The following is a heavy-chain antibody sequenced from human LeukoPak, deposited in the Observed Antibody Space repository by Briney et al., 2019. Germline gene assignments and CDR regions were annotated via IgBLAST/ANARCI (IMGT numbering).Heavy chain of an antibody. Sequence: GGSLRLSCAASEFSFNKYAMSWVRQAPGKGLEWVSAISGSGGSTYYADSVKGRVTISRDNFKNTLYLQMNSLRVEDSAVYYCAREGLLERRLFYYWGQGTLVTVSS. CDR1: EFSFNKYA. CDR3: AREGLLERRLFYY. J-gene: IGHJ4*02. D-gene: IGHD1-1*01. CDR2: ISGSGGST. V-gene: IGHV3-23*01.